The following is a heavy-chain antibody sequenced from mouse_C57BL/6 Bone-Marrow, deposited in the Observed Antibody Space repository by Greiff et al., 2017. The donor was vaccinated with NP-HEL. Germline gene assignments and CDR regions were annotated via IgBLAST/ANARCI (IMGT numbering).Heavy chain of an antibody. CDR1: GYSITSGYY. Sequence: EVKLQESGPGLVKPSQSLSLTCSVTGYSITSGYYWNWIRQFPGNKLEWMGYISYDGSNNYNPSLKNRISITRDTSRNQFFLRLNSVTTEDTATYYCAREGWLLRFAYWGQGTLVTVSA. V-gene: IGHV3-6*01. CDR3: AREGWLLRFAY. CDR2: ISYDGSN. D-gene: IGHD2-3*01. J-gene: IGHJ3*01.